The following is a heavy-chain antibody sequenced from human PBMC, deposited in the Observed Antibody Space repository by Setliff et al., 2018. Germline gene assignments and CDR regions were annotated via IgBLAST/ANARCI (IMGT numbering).Heavy chain of an antibody. CDR1: GGTFSDYH. D-gene: IGHD3-3*01. J-gene: IGHJ6*03. V-gene: IGHV4-34*01. Sequence: SETLSLTCAAYGGTFSDYHWTWIRQSPEKGLEWIGEINHRGSTNYNPSLKSRVTISLDTSKNQFSLSLTSVTAEDTAVYYCARMSGFQYIAVWDKGTTVTVSS. CDR2: INHRGST. CDR3: ARMSGFQYIAV.